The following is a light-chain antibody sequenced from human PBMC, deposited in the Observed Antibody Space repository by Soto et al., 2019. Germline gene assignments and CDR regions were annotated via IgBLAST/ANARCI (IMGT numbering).Light chain of an antibody. V-gene: IGLV2-14*01. CDR2: EVS. CDR3: SSYTRSSTQV. CDR1: SSDVGGYNY. J-gene: IGLJ2*01. Sequence: QSALNQPASVSGSPGQSITISCTGTSSDVGGYNYVSWYQQHPGKAPKLMIYEVSNRPSGVSNRFSGSKSGNTASLTISGLQAEDEADYYCSSYTRSSTQVFGGGTQLTVL.